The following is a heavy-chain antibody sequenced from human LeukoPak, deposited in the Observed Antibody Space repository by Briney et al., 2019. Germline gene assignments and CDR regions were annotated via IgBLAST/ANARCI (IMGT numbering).Heavy chain of an antibody. CDR3: ARVGTGDAFDI. CDR2: IYSGGST. D-gene: IGHD3-9*01. CDR1: GFTFSSYA. V-gene: IGHV3-66*01. J-gene: IGHJ3*02. Sequence: GGPLRLSCAASGFTFSSYAMSWVRQAPGKGLEWVSVIYSGGSTYYADSVKGRFTISRDNSKNTLYLQMNSLRAEDTAVYYCARVGTGDAFDIWGQGTMVTVSS.